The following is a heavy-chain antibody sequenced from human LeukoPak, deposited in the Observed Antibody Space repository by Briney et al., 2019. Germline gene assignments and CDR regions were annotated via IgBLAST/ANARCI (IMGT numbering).Heavy chain of an antibody. CDR2: IYTSGST. Sequence: SQTLSLTCTVSGGSISSGSYYWSWIRQPAGKGLEWIGRIYTSGSTNYNPSLKSRATISIDTSKSQFSLKVRSVTAADTAVYYCAREYTLYRSGWFLDYWGQGTVVTVSS. V-gene: IGHV4-61*02. CDR1: GGSISSGSYY. J-gene: IGHJ4*02. CDR3: AREYTLYRSGWFLDY. D-gene: IGHD6-19*01.